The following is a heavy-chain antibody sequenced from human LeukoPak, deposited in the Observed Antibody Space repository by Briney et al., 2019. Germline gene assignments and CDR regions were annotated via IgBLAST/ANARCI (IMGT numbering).Heavy chain of an antibody. V-gene: IGHV4-59*08. J-gene: IGHJ4*02. CDR2: IYSSGSA. D-gene: IGHD5-12*01. Sequence: SSETLSLTCSVSGGSISPYYWSWIRQPPGKGLEWIGDIYSSGSANYNPSFKSRVTISVDTSKNHFSLKLSSVTAADTAVYYCARMGGYSGYATHWGQGTLVTVSS. CDR1: GGSISPYY. CDR3: ARMGGYSGYATH.